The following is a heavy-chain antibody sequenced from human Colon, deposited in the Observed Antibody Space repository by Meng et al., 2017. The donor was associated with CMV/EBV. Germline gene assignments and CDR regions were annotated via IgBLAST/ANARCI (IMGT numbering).Heavy chain of an antibody. Sequence: ASVKVSCKASGYIFSSYGISWARQAPGQGLEGMGWISPDTGNTNYAQKFQGRVSMTTDTSTNTAYMELRSLRSDDTAVYYCARDQGWYTRPLAVWGQGTTVTVSS. D-gene: IGHD1-14*01. J-gene: IGHJ6*02. CDR2: ISPDTGNT. CDR3: ARDQGWYTRPLAV. CDR1: GYIFSSYG. V-gene: IGHV1-18*01.